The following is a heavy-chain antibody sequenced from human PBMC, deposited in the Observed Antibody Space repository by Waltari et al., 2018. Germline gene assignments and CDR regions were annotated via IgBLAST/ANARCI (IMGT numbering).Heavy chain of an antibody. V-gene: IGHV3-9*01. D-gene: IGHD3-22*01. CDR1: GFAFENYA. Sequence: EVQLVESGGGLVQPGMSLRLSCAASGFAFENYAMHWVRQVPGEGREWVSSISYNSARTAYADSAKGRFTISRDTAKNSLYLQMNSLRVEDTALYYCTRKRTTYYDSSGGGFFDCWGQGTLVTVSS. CDR3: TRKRTTYYDSSGGGFFDC. CDR2: ISYNSART. J-gene: IGHJ4*02.